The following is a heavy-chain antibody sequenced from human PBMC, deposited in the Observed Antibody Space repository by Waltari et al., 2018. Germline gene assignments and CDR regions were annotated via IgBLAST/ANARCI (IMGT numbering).Heavy chain of an antibody. V-gene: IGHV3-30*04. CDR1: GFIFTNYA. Sequence: QVQLVESGGGVVQPGRSLRLSCAASGFIFTNYAMHWVRQAPGKGLEWVAVISYDGSSTDYPDSVQGRFIFSRDNSKNTLDLHMNSLRAEDMGVYFCARDLSGGGMDVWGQGTTVTVSS. CDR3: ARDLSGGGMDV. D-gene: IGHD3-16*01. J-gene: IGHJ6*02. CDR2: ISYDGSST.